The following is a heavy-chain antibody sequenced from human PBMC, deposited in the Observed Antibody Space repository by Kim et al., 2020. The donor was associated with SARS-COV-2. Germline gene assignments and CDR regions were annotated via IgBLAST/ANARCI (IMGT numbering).Heavy chain of an antibody. V-gene: IGHV1-3*04. J-gene: IGHJ4*02. Sequence: ASVKVSCKASGYSFTRFSIHWVRQAPGRGLDWVGWINTNNGDTKYSEKLKARVSITRDTSANMVYLEVLGLRPEDTAIYYCARDGPSGFTGYSEVLYYIDMWGPGA. D-gene: IGHD3-10*01. CDR3: ARDGPSGFTGYSEVLYYIDM. CDR1: GYSFTRFS. CDR2: INTNNGDT.